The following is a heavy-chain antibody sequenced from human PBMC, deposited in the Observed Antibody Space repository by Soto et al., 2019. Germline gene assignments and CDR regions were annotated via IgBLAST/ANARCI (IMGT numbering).Heavy chain of an antibody. CDR1: GFTVSSNY. CDR3: ARDGRYSSSRNYYYYMDV. CDR2: IYSGGST. Sequence: GGSLRLSCAASGFTVSSNYMSWVRQAPGKGLEWVSVIYSGGSTYYADSVKGRFTISRHNSKNTLYLQMNSLRAEDTAVYYCARDGRYSSSRNYYYYMDVWGKGTTVTVSS. D-gene: IGHD6-13*01. J-gene: IGHJ6*03. V-gene: IGHV3-53*04.